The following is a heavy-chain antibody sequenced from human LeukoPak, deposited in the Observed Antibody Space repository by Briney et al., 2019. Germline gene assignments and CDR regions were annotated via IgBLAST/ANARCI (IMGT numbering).Heavy chain of an antibody. J-gene: IGHJ4*02. D-gene: IGHD3-3*01. Sequence: ASVKVSCKASGYTFTSYYMHWVRQAPGQGLEWMGIINPSGGSTSYAQKFQGRVTITRDNSINTAYMDLTNLRSEDTAVYYCARGQSGRRFLADYWGQGTLVTVSS. CDR2: INPSGGST. V-gene: IGHV1-46*01. CDR3: ARGQSGRRFLADY. CDR1: GYTFTSYY.